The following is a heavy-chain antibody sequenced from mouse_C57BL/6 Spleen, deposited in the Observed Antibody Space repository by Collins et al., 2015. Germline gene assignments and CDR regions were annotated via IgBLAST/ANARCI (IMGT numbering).Heavy chain of an antibody. CDR3: ARAAQATSGDFDY. D-gene: IGHD3-2*02. Sequence: QVQLQQPGAELVRPGTSVKLSCKASGYTFTSYWMHWVKQRPGQGLEWIGVIDPSDSYTNYNQKFKGKATLTVDTSSSTAYMQLSSLTSEDSAVYYCARAAQATSGDFDYWGQGTTLTVSS. J-gene: IGHJ2*01. CDR1: GYTFTSYW. CDR2: IDPSDSYT. V-gene: IGHV1-59*01.